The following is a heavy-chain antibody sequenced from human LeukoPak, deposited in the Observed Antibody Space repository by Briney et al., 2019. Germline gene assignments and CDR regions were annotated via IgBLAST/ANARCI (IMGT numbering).Heavy chain of an antibody. Sequence: GRSLRLSCAASGFTFSSYTMHWVRQAPGKGLEWVAVISYDGSNKYYADSVKGRFTISRDNSKNTLYLQMNSLRAEDTAVYYCARVFPRPATVSNPPYNWFDPWGQGTLVTVSS. CDR1: GFTFSSYT. V-gene: IGHV3-30-3*01. CDR3: ARVFPRPATVSNPPYNWFDP. CDR2: ISYDGSNK. J-gene: IGHJ5*02. D-gene: IGHD4-11*01.